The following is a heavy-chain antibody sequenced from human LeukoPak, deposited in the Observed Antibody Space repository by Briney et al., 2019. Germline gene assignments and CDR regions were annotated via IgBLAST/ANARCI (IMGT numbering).Heavy chain of an antibody. D-gene: IGHD6-13*01. CDR1: GFTVSTNY. CDR2: IYSGGST. J-gene: IGHJ4*02. CDR3: ARGAYSSSWFAPFDY. Sequence: GGSLRLSCAASGFTVSTNYMSWVRQAPGKGLEWVSVIYSGGSTDYADSVKGRLTISRDNSKNALYLQMNSLRAEDTAVYYCARGAYSSSWFAPFDYWGQGTLVTVSS. V-gene: IGHV3-53*01.